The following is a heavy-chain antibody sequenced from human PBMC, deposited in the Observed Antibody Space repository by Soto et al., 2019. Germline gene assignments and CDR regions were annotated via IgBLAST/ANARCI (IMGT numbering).Heavy chain of an antibody. D-gene: IGHD4-17*01. CDR2: ISYDGSNK. CDR1: GFTFSRDA. V-gene: IGHV3-30-3*01. Sequence: GGSLRLSCAAPGFTFSRDAMHWVRQAPGKGLEWVAVISYDGSNKYYADSVKGRFTISRDNSKNTLYLQMNSLRAEDTAVYYCAADYGDYYFDYWGQGTLVTVSS. CDR3: AADYGDYYFDY. J-gene: IGHJ4*02.